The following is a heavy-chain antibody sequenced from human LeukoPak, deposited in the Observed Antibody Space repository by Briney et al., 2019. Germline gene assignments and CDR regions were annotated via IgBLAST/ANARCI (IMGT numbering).Heavy chain of an antibody. J-gene: IGHJ4*02. CDR2: INPNSGGT. CDR1: GYTFTGYY. D-gene: IGHD2-2*01. CDR3: ARDVGMSTSFTYYFDY. Sequence: ASVKVSCKASGYTFTGYYMHWVRQAPGQGLEWMGWINPNSGGTDYAQKFQGWVTMTRDTSISTAYMELSRPRSDDTAVYYCARDVGMSTSFTYYFDYWGQGTLVTVSS. V-gene: IGHV1-2*04.